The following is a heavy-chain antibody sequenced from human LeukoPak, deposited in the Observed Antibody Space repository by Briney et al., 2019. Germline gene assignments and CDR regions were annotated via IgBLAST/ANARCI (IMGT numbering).Heavy chain of an antibody. CDR3: ARDPYDSSGYRDY. V-gene: IGHV3-11*01. D-gene: IGHD3-22*01. CDR1: GFTFSDYY. J-gene: IGHJ4*02. Sequence: GGSLRLSCAASGFTFSDYYMSWIRQAPGERLEWVSSISNSGTTIYYVDSVKGRFTISRDNSKNTLYLQMNSLRAEDTAVYYCARDPYDSSGYRDYWGQGTLVTVSS. CDR2: ISNSGTTI.